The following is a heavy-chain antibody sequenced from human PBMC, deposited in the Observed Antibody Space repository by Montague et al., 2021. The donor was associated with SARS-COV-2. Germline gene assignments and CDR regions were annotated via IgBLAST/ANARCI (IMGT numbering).Heavy chain of an antibody. J-gene: IGHJ3*01. CDR1: GGSITNNIYY. Sequence: SETLSLTCTVSGGSITNNIYYWAWIRQPPGKGLEWIGSIYYTGNTYYNPSLKSRVTISVVTSKNHFTLKLSSVTAAETAVYYCARLKRYFDSSGSPSAFGFWGQGTKVTVSS. CDR3: ARLKRYFDSSGSPSAFGF. D-gene: IGHD3-22*01. V-gene: IGHV4-39*02. CDR2: IYYTGNT.